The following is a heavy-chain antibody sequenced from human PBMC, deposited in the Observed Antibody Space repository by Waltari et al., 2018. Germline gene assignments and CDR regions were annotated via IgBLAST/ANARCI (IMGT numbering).Heavy chain of an antibody. CDR1: SYSIRSGYF. CDR2: ISHSGST. V-gene: IGHV4-38-2*02. CDR3: VRDLGGSGNSWFDA. D-gene: IGHD3-10*01. Sequence: QVQLQESGPGLARPSETLSLTCDVSSYSIRSGYFWGWIRQPPGKGLQWIGSISHSGSTYYNPSLKSRITLSVDTSKNQFALKVTSVTAVDTATYYCVRDLGGSGNSWFDAWGQGSLVIVSS. J-gene: IGHJ5*02.